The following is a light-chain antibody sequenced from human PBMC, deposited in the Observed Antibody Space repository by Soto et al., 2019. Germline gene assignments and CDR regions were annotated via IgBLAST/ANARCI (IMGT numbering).Light chain of an antibody. Sequence: DIQMTQSPSCLSASVGNRVTITCRASQSISSYLNWYQQKKGKAPKLLIYAASSLQSGVPSRFSGSGYGTDFNLTISSLQTEDFATYYCQQSYSTPQTFGQGTKVDIK. CDR2: AAS. CDR1: QSISSY. CDR3: QQSYSTPQT. J-gene: IGKJ1*01. V-gene: IGKV1-39*01.